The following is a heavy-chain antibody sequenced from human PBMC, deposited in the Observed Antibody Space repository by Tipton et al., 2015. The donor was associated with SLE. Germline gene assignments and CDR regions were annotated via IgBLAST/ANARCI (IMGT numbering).Heavy chain of an antibody. CDR2: ISAYNGDT. CDR1: GYTFTRFG. D-gene: IGHD5-24*01. CDR3: ALERWLQVLDS. V-gene: IGHV1-18*01. J-gene: IGHJ4*02. Sequence: QSGAEMKKPGASVKVSCKASGYTFTRFGISWVRQAPGQRLKWMGWISAYNGDTNYAQNFQGRVTMTTDTSTNTAYMELRSLRSDDTAVYYCALERWLQVLDSWGQGTLVTVSS.